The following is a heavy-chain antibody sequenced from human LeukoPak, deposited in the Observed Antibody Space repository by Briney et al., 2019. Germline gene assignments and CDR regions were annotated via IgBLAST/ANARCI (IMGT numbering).Heavy chain of an antibody. Sequence: GESLKLSCLCSGYNFPSYWLGGMRPMPGKGLEWRGIIYPGDSDTRYSPSFQGQVTISADKSISTAYLQWSSLKASDTAMYYCARILEYSSSYFDYWGQGTLVTVSS. CDR1: GYNFPSYW. D-gene: IGHD6-6*01. V-gene: IGHV5-51*01. CDR3: ARILEYSSSYFDY. CDR2: IYPGDSDT. J-gene: IGHJ4*02.